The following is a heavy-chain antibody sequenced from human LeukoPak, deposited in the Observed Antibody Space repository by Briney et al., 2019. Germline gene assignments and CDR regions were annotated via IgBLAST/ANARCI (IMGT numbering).Heavy chain of an antibody. V-gene: IGHV3-49*03. D-gene: IGHD6-19*01. CDR3: TRGQWLLRYYFDY. Sequence: GGSLRLSCKASGFTFGDCAVSWFRQAPGGGLEWVSFIISKAHGETTEYAASVKGRFTISRDDSKSIAYLQMNSLKPEDTALYYCTRGQWLLRYYFDYWGQGTLVTVSS. J-gene: IGHJ4*02. CDR2: IISKAHGETT. CDR1: GFTFGDCA.